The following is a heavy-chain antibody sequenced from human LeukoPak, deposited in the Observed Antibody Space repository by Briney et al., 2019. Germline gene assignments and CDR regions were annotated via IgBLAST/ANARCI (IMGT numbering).Heavy chain of an antibody. J-gene: IGHJ4*02. CDR3: AKSGYNRFDY. Sequence: GRSLRLSCTASGFSFGDYAMSWVRQAPGKGLEWVSTISGSDSSTYYADSVKGRFTISRDNSKNTLYLQMNSLRADDTAVYYCAKSGYNRFDYWGQGTLVTVSS. V-gene: IGHV3-23*01. CDR1: GFSFGDYA. D-gene: IGHD5-24*01. CDR2: ISGSDSST.